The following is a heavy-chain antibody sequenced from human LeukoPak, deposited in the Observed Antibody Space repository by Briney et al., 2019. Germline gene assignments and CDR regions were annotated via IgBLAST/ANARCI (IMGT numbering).Heavy chain of an antibody. V-gene: IGHV1-2*02. CDR2: ISANSGDT. J-gene: IGHJ4*02. CDR3: ARDRWYAFDY. D-gene: IGHD6-13*01. CDR1: GYTFTGYY. Sequence: GASVKVSCKASGYTFTGYYMHWVRQAPGRGLEWMGWISANSGDTIYAEKFHGGVTLTRDTSTGTAYMELNSLTYDDTAVYYCARDRWYAFDYWGQGTLVTVSS.